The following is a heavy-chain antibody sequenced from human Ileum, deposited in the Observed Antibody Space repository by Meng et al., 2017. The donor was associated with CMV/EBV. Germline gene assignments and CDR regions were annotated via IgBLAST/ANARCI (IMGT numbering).Heavy chain of an antibody. Sequence: VPLQQWGAGLLKPSETLSLTCAVYGGSFSGYYWSWIRQPPGKGLEWIGEINHSGSTNYNPSLKSRVTISVDTSKNQFFLKLSSVTAADTAVYYCARGVAGGPFDYWGQGTLVTVSS. CDR1: GGSFSGYY. V-gene: IGHV4-34*01. J-gene: IGHJ4*02. CDR2: INHSGST. D-gene: IGHD2-15*01. CDR3: ARGVAGGPFDY.